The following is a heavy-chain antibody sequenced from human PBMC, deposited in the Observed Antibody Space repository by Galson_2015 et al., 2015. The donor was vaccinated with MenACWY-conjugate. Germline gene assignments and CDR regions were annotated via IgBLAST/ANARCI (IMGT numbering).Heavy chain of an antibody. Sequence: QSGAEVKKSGESLRISCKGSGYYFTSSWISWVRHMPGKGLEWMGRIDPSDSYTDYSPSFQGHVTISADKSISTAYMQWSSLKASDTAMYYCAKSSKYAVGATDDYWGQGTLVTVSS. CDR1: GYYFTSSW. CDR2: IDPSDSYT. V-gene: IGHV5-10-1*01. CDR3: AKSSKYAVGATDDY. J-gene: IGHJ4*02. D-gene: IGHD1-26*01.